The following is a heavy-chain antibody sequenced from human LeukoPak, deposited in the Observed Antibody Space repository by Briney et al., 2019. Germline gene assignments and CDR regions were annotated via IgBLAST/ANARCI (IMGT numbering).Heavy chain of an antibody. V-gene: IGHV3-48*03. CDR2: ISSSGSTI. J-gene: IGHJ5*02. Sequence: GGSLRLSCAASGFTFSSYEMNWVRQAPGKGLEWVSYISSSGSTIYYADSVKGRFTISRDNSKNTLYLQVNSLRAEDTAVYYCAKDGSSGYYLTGNWFDPWGQGTLVTVSS. CDR3: AKDGSSGYYLTGNWFDP. CDR1: GFTFSSYE. D-gene: IGHD3-22*01.